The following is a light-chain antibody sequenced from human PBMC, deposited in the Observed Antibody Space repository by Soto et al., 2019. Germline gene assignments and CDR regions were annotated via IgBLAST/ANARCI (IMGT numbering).Light chain of an antibody. CDR1: QTVSSNY. CDR3: QQDTGPPTT. CDR2: GAF. V-gene: IGKV3-20*01. J-gene: IGKJ5*01. Sequence: EIILTQSPDTLSLSPGERATLSCRASQTVSSNYLDWCQQRPGQAPRLLIYGAFTRAAGIPDRVSGSGSGTDFTLTITRLEPEDSALYFGQQDTGPPTTFGQGTRLETK.